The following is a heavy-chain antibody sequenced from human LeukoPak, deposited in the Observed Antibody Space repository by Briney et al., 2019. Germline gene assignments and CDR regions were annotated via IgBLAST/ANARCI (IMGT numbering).Heavy chain of an antibody. CDR2: ISSSGATI. Sequence: PGGSLRLAYSASGFTFSRYVMHWVRQAPGKGLEYVSGISSSGATIYYADSVKGRFSISRDNSKNTLDLQMSSLRVEDTAVYYCVKDLTATTSAWGQGTLVIVSS. V-gene: IGHV3-64D*09. CDR3: VKDLTATTSA. CDR1: GFTFSRYV. J-gene: IGHJ4*02. D-gene: IGHD1-7*01.